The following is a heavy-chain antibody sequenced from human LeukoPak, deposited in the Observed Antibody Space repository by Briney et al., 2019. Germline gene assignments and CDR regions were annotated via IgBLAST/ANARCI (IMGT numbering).Heavy chain of an antibody. J-gene: IGHJ3*02. CDR2: IYYSGST. Sequence: SETLSLTCTVSGGSISSGGYYWSWIRQHPGKGLEWIGYIYYSGSTYYNPSLKSRVTISVDTSKNQFSLKLSSVTAADTAVYYCARDPPPYYYDSSGLGNAFDIWGQGTMVTVSS. CDR3: ARDPPPYYYDSSGLGNAFDI. D-gene: IGHD3-22*01. V-gene: IGHV4-31*03. CDR1: GGSISSGGYY.